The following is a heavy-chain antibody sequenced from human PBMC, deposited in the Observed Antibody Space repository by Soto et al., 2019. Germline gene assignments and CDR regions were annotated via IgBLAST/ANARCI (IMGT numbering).Heavy chain of an antibody. D-gene: IGHD6-19*01. CDR2: VKKQADGGTT. Sequence: EVQLVESGGGLVKPGGSLRLSCAASGFTFSNAWMSWVRQAPGKGLEWVGLVKKQADGGTTEYAATLKGRFTISRDDSKNALYVEMSSLRTEATAVYYCRSQWLDWGQGTLVTVSS. CDR1: GFTFSNAW. CDR3: RSQWLD. J-gene: IGHJ4*02. V-gene: IGHV3-15*01.